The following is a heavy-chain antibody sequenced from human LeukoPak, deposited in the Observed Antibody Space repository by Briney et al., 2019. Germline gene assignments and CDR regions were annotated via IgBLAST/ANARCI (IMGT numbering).Heavy chain of an antibody. CDR1: GYTFTGYY. V-gene: IGHV1-2*02. J-gene: IGHJ4*02. CDR3: AREGHKDTAMESFDY. CDR2: INPNSGGT. D-gene: IGHD5-18*01. Sequence: PRASVKISCKASGYTFTGYYMHWVRQAPGQGLEWMGWINPNSGGTNYAQKFQGRVTMTRDTSISTAYMELSRLRSDDTAVYYCAREGHKDTAMESFDYWGQGTLVTVSS.